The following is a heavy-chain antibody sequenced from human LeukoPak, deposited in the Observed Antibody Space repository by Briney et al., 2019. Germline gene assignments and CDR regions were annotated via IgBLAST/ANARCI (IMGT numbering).Heavy chain of an antibody. V-gene: IGHV3-48*01. CDR2: ISSSSSTI. D-gene: IGHD1-14*01. CDR3: ARGRGIANY. J-gene: IGHJ4*02. CDR1: GFTFSSYS. Sequence: GGSLRLSCAASGFTFSSYSMTWVRQAPGKGLEWVSYISSSSSTIYYADSVKGRFTISRDNAKNSLYLQMNSLRAEDMAVYYCARGRGIANYWGQGTLVTVSS.